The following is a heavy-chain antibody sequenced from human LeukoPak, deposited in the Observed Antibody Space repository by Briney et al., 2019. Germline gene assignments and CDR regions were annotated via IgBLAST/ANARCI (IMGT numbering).Heavy chain of an antibody. Sequence: SETLSLTCSVSGGPFTSNYWTWVRQSPGKGLEWIGEIIHAGNTNYNPSLKSRLTLSVDKSRRQFSLNLGSVTAADTAVYYCTKATYKDFLSGRRGAFEFWGQGTKVIVSS. CDR3: TKATYKDFLSGRRGAFEF. CDR2: IIHAGNT. V-gene: IGHV4-34*12. CDR1: GGPFTSNY. D-gene: IGHD3-3*01. J-gene: IGHJ3*01.